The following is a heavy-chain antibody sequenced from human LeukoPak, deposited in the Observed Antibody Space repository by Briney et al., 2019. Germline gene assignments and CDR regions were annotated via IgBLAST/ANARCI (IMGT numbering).Heavy chain of an antibody. CDR1: GYTFTGYY. D-gene: IGHD6-19*01. J-gene: IGHJ5*02. CDR2: INPNSGGT. Sequence: ASVKVSCKASGYTFTGYYMHWVRQAPGQGLEWMGWINPNSGGTNYAQKLQGRVTMTTDTSTSTAYMELRSLRSDDTAVYYCARAKAGTLNWFDPWGQGTLVTVSS. CDR3: ARAKAGTLNWFDP. V-gene: IGHV1-2*02.